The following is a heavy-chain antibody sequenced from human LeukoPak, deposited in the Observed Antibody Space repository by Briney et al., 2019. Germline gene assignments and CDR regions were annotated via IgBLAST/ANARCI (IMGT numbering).Heavy chain of an antibody. J-gene: IGHJ4*02. D-gene: IGHD3-10*01. V-gene: IGHV3-74*01. Sequence: GGSLRLSCAASGFTFSSYWMHWVRHAPGKGLVWVSRINRDGSTTTYADSVKGRFTISRDNAKNTLYLQMNSLRVEDTAVYYCARDRGGRVDYGSGTYGFDYWGQGTLVTVSS. CDR3: ARDRGGRVDYGSGTYGFDY. CDR1: GFTFSSYW. CDR2: INRDGSTT.